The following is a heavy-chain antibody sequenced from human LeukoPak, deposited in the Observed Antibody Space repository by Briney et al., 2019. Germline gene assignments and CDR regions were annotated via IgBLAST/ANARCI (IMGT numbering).Heavy chain of an antibody. D-gene: IGHD2-2*01. CDR3: ARDRCSSTSCYRYYYYYMDV. CDR1: GGSFSGYY. Sequence: SETLSLTCAVYGGSFSGYYWSWIRQPAGKGLEWIGRIYTSGSTNYNPSLKSRVTMSVDTSKNQFSLKLSSVTAADTAVYYCARDRCSSTSCYRYYYYYMDVWGKGTTVTVSS. V-gene: IGHV4-4*07. J-gene: IGHJ6*03. CDR2: IYTSGST.